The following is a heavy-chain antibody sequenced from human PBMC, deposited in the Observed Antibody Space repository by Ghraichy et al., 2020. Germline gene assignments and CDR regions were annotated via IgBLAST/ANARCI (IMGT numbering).Heavy chain of an antibody. CDR3: ARSCYTYYDFWSGDYYFDY. D-gene: IGHD3-3*01. CDR2: IYYSGST. Sequence: SETLSLTCTVSGGSISSSSYYWGWIRQPPGKGLEWIGSIYYSGSTYYNPSLKSRVTISVDTSKNQFSLKLSSVTAADTAVYYCARSCYTYYDFWSGDYYFDYWGQGTLVTVSS. CDR1: GGSISSSSYY. J-gene: IGHJ4*02. V-gene: IGHV4-39*01.